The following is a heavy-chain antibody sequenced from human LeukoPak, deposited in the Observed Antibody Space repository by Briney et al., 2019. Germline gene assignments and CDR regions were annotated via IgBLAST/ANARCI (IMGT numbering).Heavy chain of an antibody. CDR1: GYTFTSYG. CDR3: ARDRSGSFDS. J-gene: IGHJ4*02. CDR2: ISVYNGNT. Sequence: ASVKVSCKASGYTFTSYGISWVRQAPGQGLEWMGWISVYNGNTNYAQKLQGRLTLTTDTSTSSAYMELRSLRSDDTAIYYCARDRSGSFDSWGQGTLVTVSS. V-gene: IGHV1-18*01. D-gene: IGHD3-10*01.